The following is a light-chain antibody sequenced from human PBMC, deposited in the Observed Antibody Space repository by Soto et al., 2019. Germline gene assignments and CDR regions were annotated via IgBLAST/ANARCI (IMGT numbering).Light chain of an antibody. V-gene: IGLV2-23*02. Sequence: QSALTQPASVSGSPGQSITISCTGTSSDVGSFDLVSWYQQHPGKVPKLMIYDVNQRPLGVSDRFSGSKSANTASLTISGXXAEDEADYYCCSYAGSSTSVIFGGGTKLTVL. CDR1: SSDVGSFDL. CDR2: DVN. J-gene: IGLJ2*01. CDR3: CSYAGSSTSVI.